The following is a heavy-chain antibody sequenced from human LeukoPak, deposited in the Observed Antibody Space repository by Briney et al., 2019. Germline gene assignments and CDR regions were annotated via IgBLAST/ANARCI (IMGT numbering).Heavy chain of an antibody. J-gene: IGHJ4*02. D-gene: IGHD6-13*01. CDR3: ARGPYSSSFDY. CDR2: IKQDGSEK. CDR1: GFTFSSYS. Sequence: PGGSLRLSCAASGFTFSSYSMNWVRQAPGKGLEWVANIKQDGSEKYYVDSVKGRFTISRDNAKNSLYLQMNSLRAEDTAVYCCARGPYSSSFDYWGQGTLVTVSS. V-gene: IGHV3-7*01.